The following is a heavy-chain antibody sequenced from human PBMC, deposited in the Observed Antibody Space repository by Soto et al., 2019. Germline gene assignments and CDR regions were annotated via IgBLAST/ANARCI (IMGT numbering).Heavy chain of an antibody. CDR1: GFTFSSYA. CDR2: ISYDGSNK. CDR3: ARGENGWDYYYYYYGMDV. V-gene: IGHV3-30-3*01. D-gene: IGHD6-19*01. Sequence: QVQLVESGGGVVQPGRSLRLSCAASGFTFSSYAMHWVRQAPGKGLEWVAVISYDGSNKYYADSVKGRFTISRDNSKNTLYLQMNSLRAEDTAVYYCARGENGWDYYYYYYGMDVWGQGTTVTVSS. J-gene: IGHJ6*02.